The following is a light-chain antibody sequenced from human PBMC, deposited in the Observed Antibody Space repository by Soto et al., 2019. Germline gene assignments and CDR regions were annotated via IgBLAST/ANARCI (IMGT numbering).Light chain of an antibody. V-gene: IGLV1-44*01. CDR1: SSNIGSNP. CDR2: DNN. CDR3: AAWDDSLNGRSV. J-gene: IGLJ1*01. Sequence: QSVLTQPPSASGTPGQRVTISCSGSSSNIGSNPVNWYQQLPGTAPKLLIYDNNNRPSGVPDRFSGSTSGTSASLAISGLQSDDEADYYCAAWDDSLNGRSVFGSGTKLTVL.